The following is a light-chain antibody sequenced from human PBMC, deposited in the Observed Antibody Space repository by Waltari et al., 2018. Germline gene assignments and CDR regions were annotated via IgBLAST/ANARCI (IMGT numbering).Light chain of an antibody. CDR2: GAS. V-gene: IGKV1-27*01. CDR1: QDISNF. CDR3: QKYDSAPLT. J-gene: IGKJ4*01. Sequence: DMQMTQSPSSLSVSVGDRLTLTCRASQDISNFLAWYQQKPGKVPKFLIYGASSLHSGVPSRIRGSGSGTDFTLTINSLHPEDVGVYYCQKYDSAPLTFGGGTRVDIK.